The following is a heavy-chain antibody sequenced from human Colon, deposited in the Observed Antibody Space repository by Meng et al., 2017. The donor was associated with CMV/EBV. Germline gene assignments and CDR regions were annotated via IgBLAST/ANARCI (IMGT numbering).Heavy chain of an antibody. CDR2: MNSDAGNT. J-gene: IGHJ4*02. Sequence: ASVKVSCKASGYAFIDYYIHWVRQAPGQSLEWMGWMNSDAGNTVYAPQFRGRVTMTRETSINTAYMELRSLKSDDTAVYYCARGSQSQRLLDYWGQGTLVTVSS. CDR1: GYAFIDYY. V-gene: IGHV1-2*02. CDR3: ARGSQSQRLLDY. D-gene: IGHD6-25*01.